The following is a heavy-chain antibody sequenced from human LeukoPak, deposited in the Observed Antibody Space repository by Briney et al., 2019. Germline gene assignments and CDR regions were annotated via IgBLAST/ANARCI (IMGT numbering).Heavy chain of an antibody. V-gene: IGHV4-4*07. CDR2: IYTSGST. CDR3: ARDNCSGGSCYYYYGMDV. D-gene: IGHD2-15*01. J-gene: IGHJ6*02. CDR1: GGSISIYY. Sequence: PSETLSLTCTVSGGSISIYYWSWIRQPAGKGLEWIGRIYTSGSTNYNPSLKSRVTMSVDTSKNQFSLKLSSVAAADTAVYYCARDNCSGGSCYYYYGMDVWGQGTTVTVSS.